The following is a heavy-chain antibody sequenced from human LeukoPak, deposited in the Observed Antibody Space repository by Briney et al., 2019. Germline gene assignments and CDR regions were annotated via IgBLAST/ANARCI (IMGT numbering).Heavy chain of an antibody. D-gene: IGHD3-16*01. CDR3: AKDGSYLGSFGGHYCFDF. CDR1: GFTFRSYA. Sequence: QTGGSLRLSCAASGFTFRSYAMTWVRQAPGKGLEWVSLIRGSGTTYYADSVKGRFTISRDNSKNTVYLEMNSLRGEDTAVYYCAKDGSYLGSFGGHYCFDFWGQGTRVTVSS. CDR2: IRGSGTT. J-gene: IGHJ4*02. V-gene: IGHV3-23*01.